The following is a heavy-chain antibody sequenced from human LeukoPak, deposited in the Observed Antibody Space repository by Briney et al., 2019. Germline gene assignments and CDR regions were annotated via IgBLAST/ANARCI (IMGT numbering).Heavy chain of an antibody. CDR2: IKTDGSET. D-gene: IGHD6-19*01. J-gene: IGHJ4*02. CDR3: VKNNGWFHLAQ. Sequence: GGSLRLSCTASGFNFRDHWMDWVRQAPGKGLEWVGHIKTDGSETYYLDSLRGRFSISRDNTNNALYLQMNSLRVEDTAVYYCVKNNGWFHLAQWGQGTLVTVSS. V-gene: IGHV3-7*03. CDR1: GFNFRDHW.